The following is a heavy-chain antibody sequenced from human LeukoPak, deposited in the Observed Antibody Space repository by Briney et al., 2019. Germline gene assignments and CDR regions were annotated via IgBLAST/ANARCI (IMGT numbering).Heavy chain of an antibody. J-gene: IGHJ4*02. CDR3: ARFSTGPGY. CDR1: GGSFSGYY. CDR2: INHSGST. D-gene: IGHD3-3*02. V-gene: IGHV4-34*01. Sequence: SETLSLTCAVCGGSFSGYYWSWIRQPPGKGLEWIGEINHSGSTNYNPSPKSRVTISVDTSKNQCSLKLSSVPAADTAVYYCARFSTGPGYWGQGTLVTVSS.